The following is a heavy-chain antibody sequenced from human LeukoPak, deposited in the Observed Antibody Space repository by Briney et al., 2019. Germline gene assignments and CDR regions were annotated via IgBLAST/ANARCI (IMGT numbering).Heavy chain of an antibody. CDR2: IKQDGSEK. D-gene: IGHD3-22*01. V-gene: IGHV3-7*01. Sequence: GGSLRLSCAASGFTFSSYWMSWVRQAPGKGLEWVAKIKQDGSEKIYGDSVKGRFTISTDNAKNSLYLQMNSLRAEDTAVYYCARDGHYYDSSGYPVYFDNWGQGTLVTVSS. CDR1: GFTFSSYW. CDR3: ARDGHYYDSSGYPVYFDN. J-gene: IGHJ4*02.